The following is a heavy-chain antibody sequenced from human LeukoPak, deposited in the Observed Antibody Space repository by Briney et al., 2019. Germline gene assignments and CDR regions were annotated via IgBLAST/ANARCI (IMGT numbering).Heavy chain of an antibody. J-gene: IGHJ4*02. Sequence: GGSLRLSCAASGFTFSTYAMTWVRQAPGKGLEWVSSITGSGNGTSAADSVTGRFSISRDNSKSTLYLQMNSLRVEDTAVYYCAKAGLVRGGALDSWGQGTLVTVSS. CDR1: GFTFSTYA. D-gene: IGHD4/OR15-4a*01. V-gene: IGHV3-23*01. CDR2: ITGSGNGT. CDR3: AKAGLVRGGALDS.